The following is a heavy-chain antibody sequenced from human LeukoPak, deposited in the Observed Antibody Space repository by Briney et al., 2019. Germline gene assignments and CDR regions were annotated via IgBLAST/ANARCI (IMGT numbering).Heavy chain of an antibody. D-gene: IGHD6-19*01. CDR3: ARDPSYSSGWYEPFDY. V-gene: IGHV1-69*01. CDR2: IIPIFGTA. J-gene: IGHJ4*01. CDR1: GGTFSSYA. Sequence: SVKVSCKASGGTFSSYAISWVRQAPGQGLEWMGGIIPIFGTANYAQKFQGRVTITADESTSTAYMELSSLRSEDTAVYYCARDPSYSSGWYEPFDYWGQEPWSPSPQ.